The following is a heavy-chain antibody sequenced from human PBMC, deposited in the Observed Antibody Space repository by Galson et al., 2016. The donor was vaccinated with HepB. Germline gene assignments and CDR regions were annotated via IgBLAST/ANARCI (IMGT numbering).Heavy chain of an antibody. Sequence: SVKVSCKASGYTFTEYNFNWVRQAPGQGFEWMGWISAYNGDTNYAQKFEDRVVMTTDTSTTTAYMELRSLTSDDTAVYCCARDSTSSGGFDYWGQGSLVTVSS. CDR3: ARDSTSSGGFDY. D-gene: IGHD6-6*01. CDR2: ISAYNGDT. CDR1: GYTFTEYN. V-gene: IGHV1-18*04. J-gene: IGHJ4*02.